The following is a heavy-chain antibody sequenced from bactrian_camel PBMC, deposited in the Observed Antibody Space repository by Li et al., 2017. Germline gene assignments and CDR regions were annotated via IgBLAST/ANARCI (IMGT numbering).Heavy chain of an antibody. J-gene: IGHJ4*01. CDR1: SYRTYS. D-gene: IGHD1*01. V-gene: IGHV3S53*01. CDR3: AALNSSSGVDLLGVRTS. Sequence: SYRTYSMAWFRQVPGKEREEEREAVAIIDNGGKLKYAESVKGRFTISRNNAKNTVYLQMNDLKDEDTGMYYCAALNSSSGVDLLGVRTSGARGPRSPSP. CDR2: IDNGGKL.